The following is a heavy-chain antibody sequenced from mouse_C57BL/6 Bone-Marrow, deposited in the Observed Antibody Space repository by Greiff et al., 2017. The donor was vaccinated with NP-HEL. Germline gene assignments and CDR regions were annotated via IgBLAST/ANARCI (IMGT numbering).Heavy chain of an antibody. D-gene: IGHD2-1*01. J-gene: IGHJ4*01. Sequence: VQLKESGAELVRPGASVKLSCTASGFNIKDYYMHWVKQRPEQGLEWIGRIDPEDGDTEYAPKFQGKATMTADTSSNTAYLQLSSLTSEDTAVYYCTLYYGNTYFAMDYWGQGTSVTVSS. CDR1: GFNIKDYY. CDR3: TLYYGNTYFAMDY. V-gene: IGHV14-1*01. CDR2: IDPEDGDT.